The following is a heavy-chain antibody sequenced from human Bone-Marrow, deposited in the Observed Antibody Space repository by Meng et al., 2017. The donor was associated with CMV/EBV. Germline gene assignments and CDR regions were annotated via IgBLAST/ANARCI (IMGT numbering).Heavy chain of an antibody. D-gene: IGHD2-2*01. CDR3: ARDDIVVVPAAGITGTTSPGYYYYGMDV. CDR2: ISSSSSYI. CDR1: GFTFSSYS. J-gene: IGHJ6*02. Sequence: GESLKISCAASGFTFSSYSMNWVRQAPGKGLEWVSSISSSSSYIYYADSVKGRFTISRDNAKNSLYLQMNSLRAEDTAVYYCARDDIVVVPAAGITGTTSPGYYYYGMDVWGPGTTVTGSS. V-gene: IGHV3-21*01.